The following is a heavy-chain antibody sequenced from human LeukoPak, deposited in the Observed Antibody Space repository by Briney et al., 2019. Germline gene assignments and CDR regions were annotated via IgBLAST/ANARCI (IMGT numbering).Heavy chain of an antibody. Sequence: GGSLRLSCAASGFTFSDYYMSWIRQAPGKGLEWVSYISSSGSTIYYADSVKGRFTISRDNAKNSLHLQMNSLRGEDTAVYYCARAPDTAMVAFDYWGQGTLVTVSS. J-gene: IGHJ4*02. CDR2: ISSSGSTI. D-gene: IGHD5-18*01. CDR3: ARAPDTAMVAFDY. CDR1: GFTFSDYY. V-gene: IGHV3-11*04.